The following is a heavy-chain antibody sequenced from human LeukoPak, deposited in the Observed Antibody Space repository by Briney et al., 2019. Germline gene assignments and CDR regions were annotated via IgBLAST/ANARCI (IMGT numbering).Heavy chain of an antibody. V-gene: IGHV3-74*01. D-gene: IGHD6-13*01. J-gene: IGHJ4*02. Sequence: GGSLRLSCAASGFTFSSYWMHWVRQAPGKGLVWVSRINSDGSSTSYADSVKGRFTISRDNAKNTLYLQMNSLRAEDTAVYYCARVGDHSSSWFLFDYWGQGTLVTVSS. CDR3: ARVGDHSSSWFLFDY. CDR2: INSDGSST. CDR1: GFTFSSYW.